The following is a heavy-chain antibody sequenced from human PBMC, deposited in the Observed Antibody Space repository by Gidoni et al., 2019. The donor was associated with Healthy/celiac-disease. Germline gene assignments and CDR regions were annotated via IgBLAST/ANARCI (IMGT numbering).Heavy chain of an antibody. CDR2: IKSKTDGGTT. CDR3: TTDLGYYDSSDY. D-gene: IGHD3-22*01. CDR1: GFTFSNAW. Sequence: EVQLVESGGGLVKPGGSLRLSCAASGFTFSNAWMSWVRQAPGKGLEWVGSIKSKTDGGTTDYAAPVKGRFTISRDDSKNTLYLQMNSLKTEDTAVYYCTTDLGYYDSSDYWGQGTLVTVSS. J-gene: IGHJ4*02. V-gene: IGHV3-15*01.